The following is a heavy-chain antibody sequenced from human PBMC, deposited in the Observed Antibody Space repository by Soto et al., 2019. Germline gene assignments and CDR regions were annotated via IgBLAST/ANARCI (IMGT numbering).Heavy chain of an antibody. V-gene: IGHV3-33*01. CDR1: GFTFSSYG. D-gene: IGHD3-22*01. CDR2: IWYDGSNK. Sequence: GGSLRLSCAASGFTFSSYGMHWVRQAPGKGLEWVAVIWYDGSNKCYADSVKGRFTISRDNSKNTLYLQMNSLRAEDTAVYYCARERASDSSGDFDYWGQGTLVTVSS. J-gene: IGHJ4*02. CDR3: ARERASDSSGDFDY.